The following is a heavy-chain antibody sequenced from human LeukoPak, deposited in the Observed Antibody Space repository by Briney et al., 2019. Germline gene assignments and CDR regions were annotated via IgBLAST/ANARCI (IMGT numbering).Heavy chain of an antibody. CDR1: GFTFNSYT. J-gene: IGHJ4*02. D-gene: IGHD4-17*01. CDR2: ISHGGSNK. CDR3: ARDDAVTTSSPFDY. Sequence: GGSLRLACAASGFTFNSYTMRWVRQAPGKGLEWVAVISHGGSNKYYADSVKGRFTISRDNSKNTLFLQMNSLRAEDTAVYYCARDDAVTTSSPFDYWGQGTLVTVSS. V-gene: IGHV3-30*04.